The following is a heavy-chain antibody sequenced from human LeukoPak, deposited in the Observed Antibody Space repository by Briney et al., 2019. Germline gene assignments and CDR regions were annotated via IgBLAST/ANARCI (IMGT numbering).Heavy chain of an antibody. CDR2: INPSGEST. CDR1: GYTFTNYY. CDR3: ARAKPRDYGIDY. Sequence: ASVKVSCKASGYTFTNYYMHWVRQAPRQGLEWMGIINPSGESTIYAQKFQGRVTMTRDTSTSTVYMELSSLRSEDTAVYFCARAKPRDYGIDYWGPGTLVTVSS. V-gene: IGHV1-46*01. D-gene: IGHD4-17*01. J-gene: IGHJ4*02.